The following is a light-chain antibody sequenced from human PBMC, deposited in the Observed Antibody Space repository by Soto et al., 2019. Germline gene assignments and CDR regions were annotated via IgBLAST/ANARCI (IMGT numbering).Light chain of an antibody. Sequence: DTQMTQSPSSLSASVGDRVTITCQASQGIAKYLHWYQQKPGKAPKLLIYHASNLQTGVPSRFSGSGSGTDFTITISSLKPEDIATYYCQQSDNLPLTFGGGTKVEI. CDR3: QQSDNLPLT. CDR2: HAS. J-gene: IGKJ4*01. V-gene: IGKV1-33*01. CDR1: QGIAKY.